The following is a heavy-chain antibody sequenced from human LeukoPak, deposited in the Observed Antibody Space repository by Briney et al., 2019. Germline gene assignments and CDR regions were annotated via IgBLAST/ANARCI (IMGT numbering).Heavy chain of an antibody. V-gene: IGHV3-48*01. CDR1: GFTFSSYS. J-gene: IGHJ4*02. Sequence: GSLRLSCAASGFTFSSYSMNWVRQAPGKGLEWVSYISSSSSTIYYADSVKGRFTISRDNAKNSLYLQMNSLRAEDTAVYYCARSRAYCSGGSCYASFDYWGQGTLVTVSS. D-gene: IGHD2-15*01. CDR3: ARSRAYCSGGSCYASFDY. CDR2: ISSSSSTI.